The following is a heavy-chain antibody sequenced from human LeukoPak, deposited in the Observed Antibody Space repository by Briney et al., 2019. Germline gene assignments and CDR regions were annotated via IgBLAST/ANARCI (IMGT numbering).Heavy chain of an antibody. V-gene: IGHV1-46*01. CDR2: INPSGGST. D-gene: IGHD2-2*01. CDR3: ARCVPAATAGVNAFDI. J-gene: IGHJ3*02. CDR1: GYTFTSYY. Sequence: ASVKVSCKASGYTFTSYYMHWVRQAPGQGLEWMGIINPSGGSTSYAQKFQGRVTMTRDMSTSTVYMELSSLRSEDTAVYYRARCVPAATAGVNAFDIWGQGTMVTVSS.